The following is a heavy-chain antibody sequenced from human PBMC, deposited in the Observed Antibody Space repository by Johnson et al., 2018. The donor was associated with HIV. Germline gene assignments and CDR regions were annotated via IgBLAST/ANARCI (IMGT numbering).Heavy chain of an antibody. CDR3: AKYSDFALDI. V-gene: IGHV3-30*04. CDR1: EFPFSSYA. J-gene: IGHJ3*02. D-gene: IGHD2-15*01. Sequence: QVQLVESGGGVVQPGRSLRLSCAASEFPFSSYAMHWVRQAPGKGLEWVAVISYLGSNKYYADSVKGRFSISRDNSKNTLYLQMNSLRVEDTAVYKCAKYSDFALDIWGQGTEVIVSS. CDR2: ISYLGSNK.